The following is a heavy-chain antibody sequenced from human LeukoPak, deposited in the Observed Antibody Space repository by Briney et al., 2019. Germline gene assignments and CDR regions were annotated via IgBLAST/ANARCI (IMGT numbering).Heavy chain of an antibody. CDR1: GGSFSGYY. CDR2: INDSGST. CDR3: ARSRIAAAGTHYYDSSGYFHY. Sequence: PSETLSLTCAVYGGSFSGYYWSWIRQPPGKGLEWIGEINDSGSTKYNPSLKSRVTITVNTSKDQFSLKLSSVTAEDTAVYYCARSRIAAAGTHYYDSSGYFHYWGQGTLVTVSS. D-gene: IGHD3-22*01. V-gene: IGHV4-34*01. J-gene: IGHJ4*02.